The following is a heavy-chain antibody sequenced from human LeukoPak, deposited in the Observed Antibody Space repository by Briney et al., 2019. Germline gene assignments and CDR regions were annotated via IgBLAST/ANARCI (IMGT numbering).Heavy chain of an antibody. J-gene: IGHJ6*02. V-gene: IGHV3-48*02. D-gene: IGHD1-14*01. CDR2: ISSGGSTI. CDR3: VRDDAGTDHYYYGMDV. Sequence: GGPLRPSCAVSGFIFSSNSMNWVRQAPGKGLEWISYISSGGSTIYYADSVKGRFTISRDNAKNSLYLQMNSLRDEDAAVYYCVRDDAGTDHYYYGMDVWGQGTTVTVSS. CDR1: GFIFSSNS.